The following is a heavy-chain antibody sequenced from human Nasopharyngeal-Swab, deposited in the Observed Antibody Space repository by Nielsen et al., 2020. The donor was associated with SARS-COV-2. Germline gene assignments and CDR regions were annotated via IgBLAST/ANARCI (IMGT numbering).Heavy chain of an antibody. CDR1: EYKFISYW. D-gene: IGHD5-18*01. V-gene: IGHV5-51*01. Sequence: GESLKISCQLSEYKFISYWIGWVRQMPGKGLEWMGVIYLGDSDTRYSPSFQGQVTISADKSINTAYLQWSSLRSEDTAVYYCARAGKIQLWFNSLYYFDYWGQGTLVTVSS. CDR2: IYLGDSDT. J-gene: IGHJ4*02. CDR3: ARAGKIQLWFNSLYYFDY.